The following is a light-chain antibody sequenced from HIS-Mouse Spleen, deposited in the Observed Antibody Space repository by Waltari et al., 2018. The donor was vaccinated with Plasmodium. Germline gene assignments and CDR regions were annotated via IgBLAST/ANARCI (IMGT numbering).Light chain of an antibody. J-gene: IGLJ2*01. CDR2: QDS. CDR3: QAWDSSTVV. CDR1: KLGDKY. Sequence: SYELTQPPSVSVSPGQTASITCSGDKLGDKYACWYQQKPGQSPVLVIYQDSKRPSGIHERVSGSNSGNTATLTISGTQAMDEADYYCQAWDSSTVVFGGGTKLTVL. V-gene: IGLV3-1*01.